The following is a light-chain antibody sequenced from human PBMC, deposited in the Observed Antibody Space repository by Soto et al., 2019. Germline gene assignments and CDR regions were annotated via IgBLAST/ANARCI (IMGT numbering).Light chain of an antibody. CDR3: QHWNDYSWT. CDR2: KTS. V-gene: IGKV1-5*03. Sequence: DIHMTQSPSTLSASVGDRVTITCRASQSISIWLAWYQQKPGKAPNLLIYKTSSLETGVPSRFSDSGSGTEFTLTISGLQPDDFATYYCQHWNDYSWTFGQGTKVDVK. J-gene: IGKJ1*01. CDR1: QSISIW.